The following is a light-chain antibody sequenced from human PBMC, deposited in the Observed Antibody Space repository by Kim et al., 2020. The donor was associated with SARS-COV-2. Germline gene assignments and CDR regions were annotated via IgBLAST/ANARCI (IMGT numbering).Light chain of an antibody. CDR3: QQYNSYSWT. CDR2: DAS. J-gene: IGKJ1*01. V-gene: IGKV1-5*01. Sequence: DIQLTQSPAPLSASVGDRVTMTCRASQNINNWLAWYQQKPGKAPKVLVYDASRLDSGVPSRFSGRGSGTEFTLTISSLQPDDVSTYYCQQYNSYSWTFGQGNKVDIK. CDR1: QNINNW.